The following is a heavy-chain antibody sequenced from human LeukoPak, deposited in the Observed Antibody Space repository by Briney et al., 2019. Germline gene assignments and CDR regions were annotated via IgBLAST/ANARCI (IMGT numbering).Heavy chain of an antibody. CDR1: GFTFSTYG. V-gene: IGHV3-30*03. CDR2: ITSDGRNK. J-gene: IGHJ4*01. D-gene: IGHD3-10*01. Sequence: GGSLRLSCAASGFTFSTYGMHWVRQAPGKGLEWMGFITSDGRNKYYADSVKGRFTFSKDTSMNTVYLQMNSLRAEDTAVYYCTEHDDYCGTGTKSYDYGYWG. CDR3: TEHDDYCGTGTKSYDYGY.